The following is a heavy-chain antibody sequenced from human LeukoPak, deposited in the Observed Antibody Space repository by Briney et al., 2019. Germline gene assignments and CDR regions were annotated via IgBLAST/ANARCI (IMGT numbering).Heavy chain of an antibody. CDR2: IWYDGSNK. CDR3: AKDRRYSGYDYTYYYYYGMDV. V-gene: IGHV3-30*02. D-gene: IGHD5-12*01. Sequence: GGSLRLSCAASGFTFSSYGMHWVRQAPGRGLEWVALIWYDGSNKYYADSVKGRFTISRDNSKNTLYLQMNSLRAEDTAVYYCAKDRRYSGYDYTYYYYYGMDVWGQGTTVTVSS. CDR1: GFTFSSYG. J-gene: IGHJ6*02.